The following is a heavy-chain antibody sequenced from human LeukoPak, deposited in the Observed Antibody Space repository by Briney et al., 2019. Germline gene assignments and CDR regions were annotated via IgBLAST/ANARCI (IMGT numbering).Heavy chain of an antibody. CDR3: AKRVQYSSSSGGYFDY. CDR2: INDSGGKT. D-gene: IGHD6-6*01. J-gene: IGHJ4*02. CDR1: GFTFNIYG. V-gene: IGHV3-23*01. Sequence: AGGSLRLSCAASGFTFNIYGMSWVRQAPGKGLEWVSGINDSGGKTYYADSVKGRFTISRDNSKNTMPLQMKSLRVDDTAVYYCAKRVQYSSSSGGYFDYWGQGTLVTVSS.